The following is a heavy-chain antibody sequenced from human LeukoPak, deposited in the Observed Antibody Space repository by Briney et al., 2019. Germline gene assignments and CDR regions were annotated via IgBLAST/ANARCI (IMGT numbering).Heavy chain of an antibody. Sequence: ASVKVSCKASGYTFTSYYMHWVRQAPGQGLEWMGVINPSGGSTSYAQKFQGRVTMTRDTSTSTVYMELSSLRFEDTAVYHCARDPEGTGTIPTNWFDPWGQGTLVTVSS. CDR2: INPSGGST. D-gene: IGHD1-1*01. CDR1: GYTFTSYY. J-gene: IGHJ5*02. CDR3: ARDPEGTGTIPTNWFDP. V-gene: IGHV1-46*01.